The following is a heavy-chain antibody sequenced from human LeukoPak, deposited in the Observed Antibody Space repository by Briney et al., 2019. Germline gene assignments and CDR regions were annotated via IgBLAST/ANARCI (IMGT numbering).Heavy chain of an antibody. V-gene: IGHV3-53*01. CDR1: GLTVSSNS. Sequence: GGSLRLSCTVSGLTVSSNSMSWVRQAPGKGLEWVSFIYSDNTPYSDSVKGRFTISRDNSKNTLYLQMNSLRAEDTAVYYCARRAGAYSHPYDYWGQGTLVTASS. J-gene: IGHJ4*02. D-gene: IGHD4/OR15-4a*01. CDR2: IYSDNT. CDR3: ARRAGAYSHPYDY.